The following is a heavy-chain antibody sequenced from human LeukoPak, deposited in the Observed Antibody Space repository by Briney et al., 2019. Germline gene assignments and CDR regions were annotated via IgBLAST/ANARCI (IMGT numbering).Heavy chain of an antibody. CDR2: INHSGST. J-gene: IGHJ5*02. CDR1: GGSFSGYY. V-gene: IGHV4-34*01. CDR3: ARFTPQGYGWGGYNRFDP. Sequence: HPSETLSLTCAVYGGSFSGYYWSWIRQPPGKGLEWIGEINHSGSTNYNPSLKSRVTISVDTSKNQFSLNLTSVTAADTAVYYCARFTPQGYGWGGYNRFDPWGQGTLVTVSS. D-gene: IGHD3-16*01.